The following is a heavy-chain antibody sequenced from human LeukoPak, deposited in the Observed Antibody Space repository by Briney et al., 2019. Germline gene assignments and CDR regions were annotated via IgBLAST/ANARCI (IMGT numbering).Heavy chain of an antibody. J-gene: IGHJ4*02. CDR3: ARHGEYYFDY. V-gene: IGHV4-34*01. D-gene: IGHD3-10*01. CDR1: GGSFSGYY. Sequence: SETLSLTCAVYGGSFSGYYWSWIRQPPGKGLEWIGQISRRGNTNYNPSLKSRVTISVDTSKNQLSLKLSTVTAADTALYYCARHGEYYFDYWGQGTLVTVSS. CDR2: ISRRGNT.